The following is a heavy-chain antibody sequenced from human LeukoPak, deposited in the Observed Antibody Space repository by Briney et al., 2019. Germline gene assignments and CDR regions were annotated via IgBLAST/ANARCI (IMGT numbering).Heavy chain of an antibody. V-gene: IGHV1-69*04. D-gene: IGHD4-17*01. CDR2: IIPILGIA. CDR1: GGTFSSYA. J-gene: IGHJ6*02. CDR3: ARKLGPTTVTTSGMDV. Sequence: SVKVSCKASGGTFSSYAISWVRQAPGQGLEWMGRIIPILGIANYAQKFQGRVTITADKSTSTAYMELSSLRSEDTAVYYCARKLGPTTVTTSGMDVWGQGTTVTVSS.